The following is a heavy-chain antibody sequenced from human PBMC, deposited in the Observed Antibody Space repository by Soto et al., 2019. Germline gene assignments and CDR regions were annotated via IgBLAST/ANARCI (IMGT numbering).Heavy chain of an antibody. Sequence: PGGSLRLSCAASGFTFDDYAMHWVRQAPGKGLEWVSGISWNSGSIGYADSVKGRFTISRDNAKNSLYLQMNSLRAEDTALYYCAKDGPGEAKYFDYWGQGTLVTVSS. D-gene: IGHD5-12*01. CDR3: AKDGPGEAKYFDY. J-gene: IGHJ4*02. V-gene: IGHV3-9*01. CDR1: GFTFDDYA. CDR2: ISWNSGSI.